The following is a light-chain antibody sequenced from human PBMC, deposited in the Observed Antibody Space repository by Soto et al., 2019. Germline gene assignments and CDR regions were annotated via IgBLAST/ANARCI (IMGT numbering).Light chain of an antibody. J-gene: IGKJ2*01. CDR1: QSVSSSY. CDR2: GGS. Sequence: EIVLTQSPGTLSLSPGERATLSCRASQSVSSSYLGWYQQKPGQAPRLLIYGGSSPATGIPDRFSGSGSGTDFTLTISRLEPEDFAVYYCQQYGSLPRTFGQGTKLEI. V-gene: IGKV3-20*01. CDR3: QQYGSLPRT.